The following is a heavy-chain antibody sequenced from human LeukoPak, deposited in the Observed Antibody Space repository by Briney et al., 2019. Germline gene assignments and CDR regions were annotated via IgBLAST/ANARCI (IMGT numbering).Heavy chain of an antibody. CDR3: VKMRFCSSASCSLAFGGYHYMDV. CDR2: ISGSGAST. V-gene: IGHV3-23*01. CDR1: GFTFPDYA. D-gene: IGHD2-2*01. J-gene: IGHJ6*03. Sequence: GGSLRLSCAASGFTFPDYAMIWVRQTPGKGPEWVSVISGSGASTYYADSVKGRFTISRDNSKDTLFLQMKSLRAEDTAVYYCVKMRFCSSASCSLAFGGYHYMDVWGKGTTVTVSS.